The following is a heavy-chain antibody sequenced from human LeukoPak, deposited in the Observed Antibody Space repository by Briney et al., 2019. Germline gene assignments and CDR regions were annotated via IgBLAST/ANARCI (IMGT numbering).Heavy chain of an antibody. CDR3: ARASYCSGGSCYSDY. V-gene: IGHV1-18*01. CDR1: GYTFTTYG. CDR2: ISAYNGHT. D-gene: IGHD2-15*01. Sequence: ASVKVSCKASGYTFTTYGVSWVRQAPGQGLEWMGWISAYNGHTNYAQNLQGRVTMTADTSTTTAYMELRSLKSDDTAVYYCARASYCSGGSCYSDYWGQGTLVTVSS. J-gene: IGHJ4*02.